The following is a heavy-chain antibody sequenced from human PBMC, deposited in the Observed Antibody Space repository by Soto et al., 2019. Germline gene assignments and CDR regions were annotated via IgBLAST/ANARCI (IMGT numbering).Heavy chain of an antibody. J-gene: IGHJ5*02. CDR3: ARGINTTTVTTTHYNWLDP. Sequence: ASVKVSCKASGYTFTGYYMHWVRQAPGQGLEWMGWINPNSGGTNYAQKFQGWVTMTRDTSISTAYMELSRLRSDDTAVYYCARGINTTTVTTTHYNWLDPWGQGTLVTVYS. V-gene: IGHV1-2*04. CDR2: INPNSGGT. D-gene: IGHD4-4*01. CDR1: GYTFTGYY.